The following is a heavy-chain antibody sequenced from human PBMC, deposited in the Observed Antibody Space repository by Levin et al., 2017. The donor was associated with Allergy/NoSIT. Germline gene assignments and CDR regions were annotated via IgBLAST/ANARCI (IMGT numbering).Heavy chain of an antibody. CDR3: ARAGYGSGSSSFDY. Sequence: ASVKVSCKASGYTFTSYFMHWVRHAPALGLEWMGIINPSGGSTSYAQKFQGRVTMTRDTSTSTVYMELSSLRSEDTAVYYCARAGYGSGSSSFDYWGQGTLVTVSS. J-gene: IGHJ4*02. CDR1: GYTFTSYF. D-gene: IGHD3-10*01. V-gene: IGHV1-46*01. CDR2: INPSGGST.